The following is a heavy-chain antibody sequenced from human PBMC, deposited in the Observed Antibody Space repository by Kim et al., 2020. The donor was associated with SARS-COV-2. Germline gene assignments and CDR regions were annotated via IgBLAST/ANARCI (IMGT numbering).Heavy chain of an antibody. J-gene: IGHJ4*02. CDR2: ISGSGGSK. Sequence: GGSLRLSCSASGFTFSDYAMRWVRQAPGKGLEWVSAISGSGGSKYYADSVKGRFTISRDKSKNRLYLQMNSLRAEDTAVYYCAKDWGTIAVADGLFDYWGQGTLVTVSS. D-gene: IGHD6-19*01. V-gene: IGHV3-23*01. CDR3: AKDWGTIAVADGLFDY. CDR1: GFTFSDYA.